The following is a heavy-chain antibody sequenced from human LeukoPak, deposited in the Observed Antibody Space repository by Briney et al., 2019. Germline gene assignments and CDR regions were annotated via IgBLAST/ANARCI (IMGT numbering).Heavy chain of an antibody. V-gene: IGHV4-59*08. J-gene: IGHJ4*02. Sequence: PSETLSLTCTVSCGSISSYYWSWIRQPPGKGLEWIGYIYYSGSTNYNPSLKSRVTISVDTSKKQFSLKLSSVTAADTAVYYCARGYSSSSGRPDYWGQGTQVTVSS. CDR2: IYYSGST. CDR3: ARGYSSSSGRPDY. CDR1: CGSISSYY. D-gene: IGHD6-6*01.